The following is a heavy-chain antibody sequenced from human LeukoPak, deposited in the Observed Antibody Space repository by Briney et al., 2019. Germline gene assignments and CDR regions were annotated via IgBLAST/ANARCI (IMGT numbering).Heavy chain of an antibody. CDR2: IKQDGSEK. V-gene: IGHV3-7*01. Sequence: GGSLRLSCAASGFTFSSYWMSWVRQAPGKGLEWVANIKQDGSEKYHVDSVKGRFTISRDNAKNSLYLQMNSLRAEDTAVYYCARDDYDFWSGYVAYYYYYMDVWGKGTTVTVSS. D-gene: IGHD3-3*01. CDR3: ARDDYDFWSGYVAYYYYYMDV. CDR1: GFTFSSYW. J-gene: IGHJ6*03.